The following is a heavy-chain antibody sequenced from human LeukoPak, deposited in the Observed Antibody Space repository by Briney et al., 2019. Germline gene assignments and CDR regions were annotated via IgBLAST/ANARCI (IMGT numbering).Heavy chain of an antibody. CDR1: GDSVSSNSAA. J-gene: IGHJ5*02. V-gene: IGHV6-1*01. D-gene: IGHD3-16*01. CDR3: ARGWGGNIDQ. CDR2: TYYRSKWYT. Sequence: SQTLSLTFAISGDSVSSNSAAWNWIRQSPSRGLEWLGRTYYRSKWYTYYAVSVKGRIIINSDTSKNQFSLQLNSVTPEDTAVYYCARGWGGNIDQWGQGTLVTVSS.